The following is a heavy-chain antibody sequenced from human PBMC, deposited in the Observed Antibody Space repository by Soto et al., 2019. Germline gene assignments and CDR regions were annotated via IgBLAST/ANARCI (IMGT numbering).Heavy chain of an antibody. J-gene: IGHJ5*02. V-gene: IGHV4-39*01. D-gene: IGHD6-6*01. CDR2: IYYSGST. CDR3: ARHWASSPTWFAL. Sequence: SETLSLTCTVSGGSISSSSYYWGGIRQPPGKGLEWIGSIYYSGSTYYNPSLKSRVTISVDTSKNQFSLKLSSVTAADTAVYFCARHWASSPTWFALWGQGTLVTVSS. CDR1: GGSISSSSYY.